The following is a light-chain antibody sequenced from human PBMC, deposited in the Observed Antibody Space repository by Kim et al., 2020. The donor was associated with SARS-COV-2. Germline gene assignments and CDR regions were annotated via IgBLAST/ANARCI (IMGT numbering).Light chain of an antibody. J-gene: IGLJ1*01. CDR1: SLRRFY. Sequence: SSELTQDPAVSVALGQTVRITCQGDSLRRFYASWYQLKPGQAPVFVVYGKNNRPSGIPDRFSGSSSGNTASLTITGAQAEDEADYYCNSRDSSGNSYVFGTGNKVTVL. V-gene: IGLV3-19*01. CDR2: GKN. CDR3: NSRDSSGNSYV.